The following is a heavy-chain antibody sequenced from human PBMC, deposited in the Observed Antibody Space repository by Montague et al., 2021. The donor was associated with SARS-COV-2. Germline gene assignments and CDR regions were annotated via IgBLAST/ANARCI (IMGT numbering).Heavy chain of an antibody. J-gene: IGHJ4*02. CDR3: ARDLVVTDGISDY. CDR1: GFTLSYFE. V-gene: IGHV3-48*03. CDR2: ISGAGTTI. D-gene: IGHD2-8*02. Sequence: SLRLSCAASGFTLSYFEMNWVRQAPGKGLEWISYISGAGTTIYYADSVKGRFTISRDNAKNSLYRQMNSLRAEDTAVYYCARDLVVTDGISDYWGQGTLVTVSS.